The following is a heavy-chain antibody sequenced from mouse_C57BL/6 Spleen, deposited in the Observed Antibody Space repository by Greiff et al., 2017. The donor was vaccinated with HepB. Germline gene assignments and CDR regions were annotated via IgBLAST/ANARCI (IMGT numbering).Heavy chain of an antibody. CDR1: GYTFTSYW. Sequence: QVQLKQPGAELVKPGASVKLSCKASGYTFTSYWMHWVKQRPGQGLEWIGMIHPNSGSTNYNEKFKSKATLTVDKSSSTAYMQISSLTSEDSAVYYCAKGGITTVVNFDYWGQGTTLTVSA. CDR2: IHPNSGST. CDR3: AKGGITTVVNFDY. J-gene: IGHJ2*01. V-gene: IGHV1-64*01. D-gene: IGHD1-1*01.